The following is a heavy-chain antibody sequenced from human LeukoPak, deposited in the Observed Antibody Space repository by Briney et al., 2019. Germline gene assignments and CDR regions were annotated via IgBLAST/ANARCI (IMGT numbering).Heavy chain of an antibody. V-gene: IGHV4-38-2*02. CDR1: GYSISSGYY. CDR2: IYHSGST. Sequence: SETLSLTCTVSGYSISSGYYWGWIRQPPGRGLEWIGSIYHSGSTYYNPSLKSRVTMSVDTSKNQFSLKLTSVTAADTAVYYCARDMTYHFYGMDVWGQGTTVTVSS. CDR3: ARDMTYHFYGMDV. J-gene: IGHJ6*02.